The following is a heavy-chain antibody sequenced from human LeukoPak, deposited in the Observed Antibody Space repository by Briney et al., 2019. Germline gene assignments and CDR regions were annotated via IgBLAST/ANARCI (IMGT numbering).Heavy chain of an antibody. CDR2: IKQDGSAK. CDR1: GFTLSSYW. Sequence: GSLRLSCVASGFTLSSYWMSWVRQAPGKGLEWVANIKQDGSAKDYVDSVKGRFTISRENAKNSLYLQMNSLRVDDTAIYYCARVYQSTSGRAIDYWGQGTLVTVSS. J-gene: IGHJ4*02. V-gene: IGHV3-7*01. D-gene: IGHD2-2*01. CDR3: ARVYQSTSGRAIDY.